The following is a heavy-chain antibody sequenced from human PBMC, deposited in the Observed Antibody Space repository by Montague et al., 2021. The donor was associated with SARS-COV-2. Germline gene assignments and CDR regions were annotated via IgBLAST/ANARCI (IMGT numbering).Heavy chain of an antibody. J-gene: IGHJ4*02. CDR1: GGSFSGYY. CDR3: ARGGGYSYGALDY. D-gene: IGHD5-18*01. Sequence: SETLSLTCVVYGGSFSGYYWSWIRQPPGKGLEWIGEINHSGSTNYNPSLKSRVTISVDTSKKQFSLRLNSVTAADTAVYYCARGGGYSYGALDYWGQGTLVNVSS. V-gene: IGHV4-34*01. CDR2: INHSGST.